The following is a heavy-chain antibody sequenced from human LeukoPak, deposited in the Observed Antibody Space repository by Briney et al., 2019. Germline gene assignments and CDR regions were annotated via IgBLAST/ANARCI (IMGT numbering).Heavy chain of an antibody. CDR2: IIPFLGIA. CDR1: GGTFSSYT. CDR3: ARAYCGGDCYPSYYFDY. D-gene: IGHD2-21*02. Sequence: VASVKVSCKASGGTFSSYTISWVRQAPGQGLEWMGRIIPFLGIANYAQKFQGRVTITADKSTSTAYMELSSLRSEDTAVYYCARAYCGGDCYPSYYFDYWGQGTLVTVSS. V-gene: IGHV1-69*02. J-gene: IGHJ4*02.